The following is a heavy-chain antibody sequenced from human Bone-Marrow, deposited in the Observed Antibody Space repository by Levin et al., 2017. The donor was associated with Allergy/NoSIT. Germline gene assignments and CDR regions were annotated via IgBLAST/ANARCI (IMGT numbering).Heavy chain of an antibody. D-gene: IGHD3-22*01. Sequence: GGSLRLSCAASGFTFNSYTINWVRQAPGKGLEWVSTITSRSSFIYYADSVKGRFTISRDNAKSSLYLQMNSLRAEDTAVYYCASKDSSGYSNRYDFWGQGTLVTVSS. CDR2: ITSRSSFI. CDR1: GFTFNSYT. CDR3: ASKDSSGYSNRYDF. V-gene: IGHV3-21*06. J-gene: IGHJ4*02.